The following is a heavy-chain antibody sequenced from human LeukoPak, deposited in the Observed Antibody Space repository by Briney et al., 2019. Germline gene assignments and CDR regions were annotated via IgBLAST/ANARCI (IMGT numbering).Heavy chain of an antibody. D-gene: IGHD6-13*01. CDR1: GFTFSSYS. Sequence: PGGSLRLSCAASGFTFSSYSMNWVRQAPGKGLEWVSSISSSSSYIYYADSVKGRFTISRDNAKNSLYLQMNSLRAEDTAVYYCARSYSSSWYVDYWGQGTLVTVSS. CDR2: ISSSSSYI. CDR3: ARSYSSSWYVDY. J-gene: IGHJ4*02. V-gene: IGHV3-21*01.